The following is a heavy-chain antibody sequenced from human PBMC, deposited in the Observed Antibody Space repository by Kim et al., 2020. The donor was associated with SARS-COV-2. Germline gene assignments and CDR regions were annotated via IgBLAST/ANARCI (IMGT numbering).Heavy chain of an antibody. D-gene: IGHD3-10*01. CDR1: GGSISSYY. CDR2: IYYSGST. V-gene: IGHV4-59*01. J-gene: IGHJ4*02. CDR3: ARGGAGRNPFFDY. Sequence: SETLSLTCTVSGGSISSYYWSWIRQPPGKGLEWIGYIYYSGSTNYNPSLKSRVTISVDTSKNQFSLKLSSVTAADTAVYYCARGGAGRNPFFDYWGQGTLVTVSS.